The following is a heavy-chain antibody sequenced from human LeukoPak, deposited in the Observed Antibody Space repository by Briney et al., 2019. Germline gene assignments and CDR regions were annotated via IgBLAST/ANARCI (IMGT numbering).Heavy chain of an antibody. CDR2: ISYDGSNK. Sequence: PGGSLRLSCAASGFTFSDYYMSWIRQAPGKGLEWVAVISYDGSNKYYADSVKGRFTISRDNSKNTLYLQMNSLRAEDTAVYYCARGTYYDILTGYPPLGYWGQGTLVTVSS. J-gene: IGHJ4*02. CDR3: ARGTYYDILTGYPPLGY. V-gene: IGHV3-30-3*01. D-gene: IGHD3-9*01. CDR1: GFTFSDYY.